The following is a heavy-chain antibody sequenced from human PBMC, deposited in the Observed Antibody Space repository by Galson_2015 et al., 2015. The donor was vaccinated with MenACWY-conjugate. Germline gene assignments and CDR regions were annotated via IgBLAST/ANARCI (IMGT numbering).Heavy chain of an antibody. J-gene: IGHJ4*02. V-gene: IGHV3-64D*06. Sequence: ALRLACAACGVAFSNYNLHWVRQAPGKGLEYVAAIRGSGDGTYYADSVKGRFTIPRDNSKNTLSLHMSSLRTEDTAVYYCVVNSYGSWGQGTLVTVSS. CDR3: VVNSYGS. D-gene: IGHD2/OR15-2a*01. CDR2: IRGSGDGT. CDR1: GVAFSNYN.